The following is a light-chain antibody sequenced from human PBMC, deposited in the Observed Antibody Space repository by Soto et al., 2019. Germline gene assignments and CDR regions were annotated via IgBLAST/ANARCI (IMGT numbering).Light chain of an antibody. Sequence: QSALTQPASVSGSPGQSITISCTGTSSDVGGYNYVSWYQQHPGKAPKLMIYDVSNRPSGVSNRFYGSKSGTTASLTISGVQAEDEADYDCSSYTSSSTYVVFGGGTKLTVL. V-gene: IGLV2-14*01. CDR1: SSDVGGYNY. CDR2: DVS. CDR3: SSYTSSSTYVV. J-gene: IGLJ2*01.